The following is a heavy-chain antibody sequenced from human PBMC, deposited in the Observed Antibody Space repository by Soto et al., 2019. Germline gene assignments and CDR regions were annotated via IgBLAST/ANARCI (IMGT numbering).Heavy chain of an antibody. Sequence: ASVKVSCKASGYTFTGYYMHWVRQAPGQGLEWMGWISANSGYTNYAQKLQGRVTMTRDTSRSTAYMELRSLRSDDTAVYYCARVSPPAQYYDFWSGYPENNFDYWGQGTLVTVSS. CDR1: GYTFTGYY. CDR3: ARVSPPAQYYDFWSGYPENNFDY. V-gene: IGHV1-18*04. D-gene: IGHD3-3*01. J-gene: IGHJ4*02. CDR2: ISANSGYT.